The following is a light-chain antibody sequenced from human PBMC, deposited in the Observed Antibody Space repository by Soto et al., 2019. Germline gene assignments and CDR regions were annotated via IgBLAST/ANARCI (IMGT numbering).Light chain of an antibody. J-gene: IGKJ4*01. CDR1: QNLLYSSNNKNF. CDR2: WAP. CDR3: QQYFGIPLT. V-gene: IGKV4-1*01. Sequence: DIVMTQSPDSLAVALGERATINCKSSQNLLYSSNNKNFLSWYQKKPGQPPKLLIYWAPTRESGVPNRFSGSGSGTDFTLTISTLQAEDVAVYYCQQYFGIPLTFGGGTKVEI.